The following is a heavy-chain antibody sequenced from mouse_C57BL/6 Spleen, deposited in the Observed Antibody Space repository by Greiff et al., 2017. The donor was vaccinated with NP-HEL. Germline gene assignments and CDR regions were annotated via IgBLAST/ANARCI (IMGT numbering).Heavy chain of an antibody. D-gene: IGHD1-1*01. CDR3: ARCYYGSYSFDY. J-gene: IGHJ2*01. CDR1: GYTFTSYW. Sequence: VQLQQSGAELVRPGSSVKLSCKASGYTFTSYWMHWVKQRPIQGLEWIGNIDPSDSETHYNQKFKDKATLTVDKSSSTAYMQLSSLTSEDSAVYYCARCYYGSYSFDYWGQGTTLTVSS. CDR2: IDPSDSET. V-gene: IGHV1-52*01.